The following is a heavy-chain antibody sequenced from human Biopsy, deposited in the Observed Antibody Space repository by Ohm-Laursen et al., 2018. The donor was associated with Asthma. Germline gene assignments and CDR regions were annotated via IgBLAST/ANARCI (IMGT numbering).Heavy chain of an antibody. V-gene: IGHV3-53*01. CDR3: ARSIYDFWSGYYGMDV. D-gene: IGHD3-3*01. Sequence: SLRLSCAASGFSVSSNYMSWVRQAPGKGLEWVSVIYSGGSTYYADSVKGRFTISRDNSKNTLYLQMNSPRAEDTAVYYCARSIYDFWSGYYGMDVWGQGTTVTVSS. CDR1: GFSVSSNY. J-gene: IGHJ6*02. CDR2: IYSGGST.